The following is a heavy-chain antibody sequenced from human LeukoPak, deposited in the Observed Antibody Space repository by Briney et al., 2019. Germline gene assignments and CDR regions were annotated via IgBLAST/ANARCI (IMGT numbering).Heavy chain of an antibody. CDR1: RGTFSSYA. Sequence: SVKVSCKASRGTFSSYAISWVRQAPGQGLEWMGGIIPIFGTANYAQKFQGRVTITTDESTSTAYMELSSLRSEDTAVYYCARGGWDQYDFRINYYYYYMDVWGKGTTVTVSS. CDR2: IIPIFGTA. D-gene: IGHD3-3*01. J-gene: IGHJ6*03. CDR3: ARGGWDQYDFRINYYYYYMDV. V-gene: IGHV1-69*05.